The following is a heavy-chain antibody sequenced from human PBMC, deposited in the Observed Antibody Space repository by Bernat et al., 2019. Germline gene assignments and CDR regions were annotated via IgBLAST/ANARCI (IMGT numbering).Heavy chain of an antibody. J-gene: IGHJ5*02. Sequence: QVQLVESVGGVVQPGRYLRLSCAASGFTSISYAMHWVRQAPGKGLDWLAVISSDGRNKYYADSVKGRFTISRDNSKNTLYLQMNSLRAEDTAVYYCARSTTVTTSWGQGTLVTVSS. D-gene: IGHD4-17*01. CDR2: ISSDGRNK. CDR3: ARSTTVTTS. V-gene: IGHV3-30*04. CDR1: GFTSISYA.